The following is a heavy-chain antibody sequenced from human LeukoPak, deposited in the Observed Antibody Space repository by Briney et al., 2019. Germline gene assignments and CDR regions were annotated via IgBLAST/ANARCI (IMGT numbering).Heavy chain of an antibody. CDR3: ARERGSSWYRGYYYYMDV. Sequence: KPSETLSLTCAVYGGSFSGYYWSWIRHPPGKGLEWIGEINHSGSTNYNPSLKSRVTISVDTPKNQFSLKLSSVTAADTAVYYCARERGSSWYRGYYYYMDVWGKGTTVTVSS. CDR1: GGSFSGYY. V-gene: IGHV4-34*01. D-gene: IGHD6-13*01. CDR2: INHSGST. J-gene: IGHJ6*03.